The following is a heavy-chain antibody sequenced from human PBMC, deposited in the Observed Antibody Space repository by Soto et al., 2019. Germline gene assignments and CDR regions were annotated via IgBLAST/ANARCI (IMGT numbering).Heavy chain of an antibody. V-gene: IGHV3-13*01. CDR3: AKGLNYYDSSGSDY. CDR2: IGTAGDT. D-gene: IGHD3-22*01. Sequence: GRSLRLSCEASGFTFSGFDMHWVRQPTGKGLEWVSSIGTAGDTYYAVSVKGRFTISRDNAKNSLSLQMNGLRAGDMAVYFCAKGLNYYDSSGSDYWGQGTQVTVSS. CDR1: GFTFSGFD. J-gene: IGHJ4*02.